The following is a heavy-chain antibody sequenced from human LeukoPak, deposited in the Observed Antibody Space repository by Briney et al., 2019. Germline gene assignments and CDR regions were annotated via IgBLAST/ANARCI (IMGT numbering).Heavy chain of an antibody. CDR1: GFTFSGPW. CDR3: AKETKRYCSSTSCYAFDI. CDR2: ISYDGSNK. D-gene: IGHD2-2*01. J-gene: IGHJ3*02. V-gene: IGHV3-30*18. Sequence: GGSLRLSCVASGFTFSGPWMHWVRQAPGKGLEWVAVISYDGSNKYYADSVKGRFTISRDNSKNTLYLQMNSLRAEDTAVYYCAKETKRYCSSTSCYAFDIWGQGTMVTVSS.